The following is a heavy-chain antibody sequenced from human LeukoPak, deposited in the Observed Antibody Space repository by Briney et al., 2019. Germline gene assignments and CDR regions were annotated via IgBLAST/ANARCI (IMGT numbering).Heavy chain of an antibody. CDR3: ARDGGLLWFGELPPLDY. CDR2: IYTSGST. V-gene: IGHV4-61*09. D-gene: IGHD3-10*01. Sequence: PSQTLSLTCTVSGGSISTGSYCWSWIRQPAGKGLEWIGHIYTSGSTNYNPSLKSRVTMSVDTSKNQFSLKLSSVTAADTAVYYCARDGGLLWFGELPPLDYWGQGTLVTVSS. CDR1: GGSISTGSYC. J-gene: IGHJ4*02.